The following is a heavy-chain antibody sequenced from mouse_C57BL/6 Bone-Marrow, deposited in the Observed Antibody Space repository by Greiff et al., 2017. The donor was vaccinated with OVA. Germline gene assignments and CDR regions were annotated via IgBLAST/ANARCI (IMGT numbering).Heavy chain of an antibody. V-gene: IGHV7-3*01. Sequence: VESGGGLVQPGGSLSLSCAASGFTFTAYYMSWVRQPPGKALEWLGFIRNKANGYTTEYSASVKGRFTISRDNSQSILYLQMNALRAEDSATYDCARKTTYWYFDVWGTGTTVTVSS. CDR2: IRNKANGYTT. D-gene: IGHD2-1*01. CDR1: GFTFTAYY. J-gene: IGHJ1*03. CDR3: ARKTTYWYFDV.